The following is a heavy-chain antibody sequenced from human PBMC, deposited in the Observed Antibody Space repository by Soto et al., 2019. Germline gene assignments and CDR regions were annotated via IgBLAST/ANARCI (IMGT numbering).Heavy chain of an antibody. CDR3: ARHGSSGWYSGGYGY. J-gene: IGHJ4*02. CDR1: GGSISSSSYY. Sequence: SETLSLTCTVSGGSISSSSYYWGWIRQPPGKGLEWIGGFYYSGSTYYNPSLKSRVTISVDTSKNQFSLKLSSVTAADTAVYYCARHGSSGWYSGGYGYWGQGTLVTVSS. CDR2: FYYSGST. D-gene: IGHD6-19*01. V-gene: IGHV4-39*01.